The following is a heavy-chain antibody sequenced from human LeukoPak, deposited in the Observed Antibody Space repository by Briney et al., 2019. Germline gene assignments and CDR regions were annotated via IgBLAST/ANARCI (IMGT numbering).Heavy chain of an antibody. CDR2: ISYDGSNK. J-gene: IGHJ4*02. V-gene: IGHV3-30*18. D-gene: IGHD6-19*01. Sequence: GSLRLSCAASGFTLNTYGMHWVRQAPGKGLEWVALISYDGSNKYYADSVKGRFPISRDNSKNRLYLQMNSLRTEDAAVYYCAKDREQWLVQGDYSDYWGQGTRVTVSS. CDR3: AKDREQWLVQGDYSDY. CDR1: GFTLNTYG.